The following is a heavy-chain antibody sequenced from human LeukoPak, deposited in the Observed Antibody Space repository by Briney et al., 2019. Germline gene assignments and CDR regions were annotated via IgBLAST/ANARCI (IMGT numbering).Heavy chain of an antibody. D-gene: IGHD3-9*01. CDR1: GYTFTSYY. V-gene: IGHV1-2*06. Sequence: ASVKVSCKASGYTFTSYYMHWVRQAPGQGLEWMGRINPNSGGTNYAQKFQGRVTMTEDTSTDTAYMELSSLRSEDTAVYYCAKEGYYDILTGYYSPAGMDVWGQGTTVTVSS. CDR3: AKEGYYDILTGYYSPAGMDV. CDR2: INPNSGGT. J-gene: IGHJ6*02.